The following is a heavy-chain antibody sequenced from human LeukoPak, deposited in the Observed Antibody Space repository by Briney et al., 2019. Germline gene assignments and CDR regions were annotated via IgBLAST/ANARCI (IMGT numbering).Heavy chain of an antibody. V-gene: IGHV6-1*01. CDR3: ARDAYSSGSTGFDY. CDR2: TYYRSKWYN. CDR1: GDSVSSNSAA. J-gene: IGHJ4*02. Sequence: SQTLSLTCALSGDSVSSNSAAWNWIRQSPSRGLEWLGRTYYRSKWYNDYAVSVKSRITINPDTSKNQFSLQLNSVTPEDTAVYYCARDAYSSGSTGFDYWGQGTLVTVSS. D-gene: IGHD6-19*01.